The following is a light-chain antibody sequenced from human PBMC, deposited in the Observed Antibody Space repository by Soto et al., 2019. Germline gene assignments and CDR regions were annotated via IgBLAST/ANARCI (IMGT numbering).Light chain of an antibody. J-gene: IGKJ1*01. CDR2: GAS. V-gene: IGKV3-15*01. CDR1: QSISAN. Sequence: EIVMTHSPTTLSVSPGCRSNLSCRASQSISANLAWYQQKPGQTPRLLIYGASTRASGVPAKLSGSGYGTELTITISSMKYEDFEVYYCQQYNNWPRTFGQGTKVDIK. CDR3: QQYNNWPRT.